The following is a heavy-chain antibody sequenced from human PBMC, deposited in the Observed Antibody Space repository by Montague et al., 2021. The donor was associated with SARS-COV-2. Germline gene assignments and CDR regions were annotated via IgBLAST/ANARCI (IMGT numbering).Heavy chain of an antibody. CDR2: INHSGST. CDR3: ASGTKRVFTYDYDSSGYASDY. CDR1: GGSFSGYY. D-gene: IGHD3-22*01. J-gene: IGHJ4*02. Sequence: SETLSLTCAVYGGSFSGYYWSWIRQPPGKGLEWIGEINHSGSTKYNPSLKSRVTISVDTSKNPFSLKLSSVTVADTAVYYCASGTKRVFTYDYDSSGYASDYWGQGTLVTVSS. V-gene: IGHV4-34*01.